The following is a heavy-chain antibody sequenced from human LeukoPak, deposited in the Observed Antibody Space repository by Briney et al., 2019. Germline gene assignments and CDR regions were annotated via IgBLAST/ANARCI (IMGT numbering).Heavy chain of an antibody. Sequence: SVNVSCKASGGTFSSYAISWVRQAPGQGLEWMGRIIPILGIANYAQKFQGRVTITADKSTSTAYMELSSLRSEDTAVYYCARPNAYYDILTGYYPTWGQGTLVTVSS. V-gene: IGHV1-69*04. J-gene: IGHJ4*02. D-gene: IGHD3-9*01. CDR1: GGTFSSYA. CDR2: IIPILGIA. CDR3: ARPNAYYDILTGYYPT.